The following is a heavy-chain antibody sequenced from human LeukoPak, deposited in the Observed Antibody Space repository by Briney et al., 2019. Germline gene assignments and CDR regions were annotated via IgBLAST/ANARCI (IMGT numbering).Heavy chain of an antibody. Sequence: GGSLRLSCAASGFTFSTYNMNWVRQAPGKGLEWVSSITSSSSYTFYADSVKGRFTISRDNAKNSLHLQMNSLRAEDTAVYYCARDRGHYGSGSYSAYWGQGTLVTVSS. D-gene: IGHD3-10*01. J-gene: IGHJ4*02. CDR3: ARDRGHYGSGSYSAY. CDR1: GFTFSTYN. V-gene: IGHV3-21*01. CDR2: ITSSSSYT.